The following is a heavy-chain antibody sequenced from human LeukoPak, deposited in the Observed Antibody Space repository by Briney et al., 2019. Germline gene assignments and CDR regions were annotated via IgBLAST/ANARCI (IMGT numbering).Heavy chain of an antibody. D-gene: IGHD2/OR15-2a*01. CDR1: GFTFSRHW. CDR2: ISSSSSYI. CDR3: VSFYETY. V-gene: IGHV3-21*01. J-gene: IGHJ4*02. Sequence: GGSLRLSCAASGFTFSRHWMTWVRQAPGKGLEWVSSISSSSSYIYYADSVKGRFTISRDNAKNSLYLQMNSLRAEDTAVYYCVSFYETYWGRGTLVTVSS.